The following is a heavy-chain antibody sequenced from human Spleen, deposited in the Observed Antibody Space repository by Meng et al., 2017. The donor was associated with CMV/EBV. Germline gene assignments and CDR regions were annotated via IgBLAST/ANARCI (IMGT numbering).Heavy chain of an antibody. V-gene: IGHV3-21*01. CDR3: ANLGATATFDY. CDR2: ISDDSNYI. D-gene: IGHD4-11*01. Sequence: ETLSLTCAASGFTFSTYIMNWVRQAPGKGLEWVSSISDDSNYIYYADSVKGRFTISRDNAQNSLYLQMNSLRADDSAVYFCANLGATATFDYWGQGTLVTVSS. J-gene: IGHJ4*02. CDR1: GFTFSTYI.